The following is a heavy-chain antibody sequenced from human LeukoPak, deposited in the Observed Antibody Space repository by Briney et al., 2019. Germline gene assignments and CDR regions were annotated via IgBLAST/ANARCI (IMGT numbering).Heavy chain of an antibody. Sequence: GGSLRLSCAASGFTFSSYAMSWVRQAPGKGLEWVSAISGSGGTTYYADSVKGRFTISRDNSKNTLYLQMNSLRAEDTAVYYCARSLGCSTTSCYRSYGMDVWGQGTTVTVSS. D-gene: IGHD2-2*01. CDR2: ISGSGGTT. CDR1: GFTFSSYA. J-gene: IGHJ6*02. CDR3: ARSLGCSTTSCYRSYGMDV. V-gene: IGHV3-23*01.